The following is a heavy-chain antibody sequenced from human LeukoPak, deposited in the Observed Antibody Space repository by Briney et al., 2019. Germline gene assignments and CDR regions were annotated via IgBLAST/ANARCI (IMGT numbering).Heavy chain of an antibody. CDR1: GGSFSGYY. Sequence: SETLSLTCAVYGGSFSGYYWSWIRQPPGKGVEWIGEINHSGSTNYNPPLKSRVTISVDTSRNQFSLKLSSVTAADTAVYYCASYYTNTPSGDYWGQGTLVTVSS. CDR2: INHSGST. J-gene: IGHJ4*02. V-gene: IGHV4-34*01. D-gene: IGHD3-10*01. CDR3: ASYYTNTPSGDY.